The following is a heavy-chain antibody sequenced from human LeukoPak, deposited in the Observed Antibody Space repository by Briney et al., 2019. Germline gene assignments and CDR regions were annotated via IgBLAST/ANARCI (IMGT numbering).Heavy chain of an antibody. Sequence: GGSLRLSCAASGFTFSSYSMKWVREAPGQGLESVSSIRTSSSYIYYADSVKGRFTISRDNAKNSLYLQMNSLRAEDTAVYYCARGITAAGTNWFDPWGQGTLVTVSS. D-gene: IGHD6-13*01. CDR2: IRTSSSYI. CDR3: ARGITAAGTNWFDP. CDR1: GFTFSSYS. J-gene: IGHJ5*02. V-gene: IGHV3-21*01.